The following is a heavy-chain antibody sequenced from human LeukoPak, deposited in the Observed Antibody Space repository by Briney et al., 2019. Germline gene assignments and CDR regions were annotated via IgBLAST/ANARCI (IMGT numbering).Heavy chain of an antibody. V-gene: IGHV3-74*01. CDR2: INGDGSTT. J-gene: IGHJ5*02. D-gene: IGHD2-15*01. CDR1: GFSFSTYW. CDR3: TRRVDATRWYDP. Sequence: GGSLRLSCAASGFSFSTYWMHWVRQAPGEGLVRVSRINGDGSTTNYADSVKGRFTISRDNAKNTLYLQMNSLRAEDTAVYYCTRRVDATRWYDPWGQGTLVTVSS.